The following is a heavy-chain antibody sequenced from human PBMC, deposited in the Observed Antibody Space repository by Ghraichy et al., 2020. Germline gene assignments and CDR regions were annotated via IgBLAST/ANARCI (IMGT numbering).Heavy chain of an antibody. V-gene: IGHV4-59*01. CDR3: ARDRPQYYYDSSGSDAFDI. CDR1: GGSISSYY. D-gene: IGHD3-22*01. Sequence: SETLSLTCTVSGGSISSYYWSWIRQPPGKGLEWIGYIYYSGSTNYNPSLKSRVTISVDTSKNQFSLKLSSVTAADTAVYYCARDRPQYYYDSSGSDAFDIWGQGTTVTVSS. CDR2: IYYSGST. J-gene: IGHJ3*02.